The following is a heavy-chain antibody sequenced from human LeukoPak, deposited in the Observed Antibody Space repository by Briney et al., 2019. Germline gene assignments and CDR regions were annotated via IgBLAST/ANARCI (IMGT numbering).Heavy chain of an antibody. CDR1: AFTFSSDW. Sequence: GGSLRLSCAASAFTFSSDWMSWVRQAPGKGLEWVGRIRSKTYGGTSDYAAHVDGTFTISRDDSINTMHLKMNSLKTEDTALYYCPTVRLSGYYDGNGYYYFAHWGQGTLVTAS. CDR3: PTVRLSGYYDGNGYYYFAH. V-gene: IGHV3-15*01. CDR2: IRSKTYGGTS. D-gene: IGHD3-22*01. J-gene: IGHJ4*02.